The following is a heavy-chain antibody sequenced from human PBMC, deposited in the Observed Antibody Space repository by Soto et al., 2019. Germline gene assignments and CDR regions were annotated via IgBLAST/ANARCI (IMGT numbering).Heavy chain of an antibody. CDR2: IHHDGST. D-gene: IGHD3-10*01. V-gene: IGHV4-4*02. J-gene: IGHJ4*02. CDR1: GGSIISTTW. Sequence: SETMSLTCAVSGGSIISTTWWSWVRQPAGKGLEWIGEIHHDGSTNYNPSLKSRVIISVDKSKNQFSLKVNSVTAADTAVYYCAIKGFGEPYKFDNWGQGALVTVSS. CDR3: AIKGFGEPYKFDN.